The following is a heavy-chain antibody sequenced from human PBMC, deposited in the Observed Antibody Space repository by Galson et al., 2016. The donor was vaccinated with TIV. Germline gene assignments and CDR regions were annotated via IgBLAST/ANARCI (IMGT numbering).Heavy chain of an antibody. Sequence: SVKVSCKASGVTFYSYAFTWMRRAPGQGLERMGGIIPIYDTTIHAQKFQGRVTITADQSTDTGHMELSSLRSEDAAVYFCARVSREGGERSTDFQHWGQGTLITVS. CDR2: IIPIYDTT. CDR1: GVTFYSYA. CDR3: ARVSREGGERSTDFQH. V-gene: IGHV1-69*13. D-gene: IGHD4-17*01. J-gene: IGHJ1*01.